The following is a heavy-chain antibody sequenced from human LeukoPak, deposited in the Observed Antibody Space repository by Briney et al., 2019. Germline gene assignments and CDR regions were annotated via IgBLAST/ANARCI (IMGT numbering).Heavy chain of an antibody. D-gene: IGHD6-19*01. CDR2: IRSDGSDT. V-gene: IGHV3-74*01. Sequence: GGSLRLSCAASGFTFSDTWMHWVRQAPGKGLVWVSRIRSDGSDTRYAESVKGRFTISRDNAKNTLYLQMNSLRAEDTAVYYCARTPVARGFDYWGQGTLVTVSS. CDR1: GFTFSDTW. J-gene: IGHJ4*02. CDR3: ARTPVARGFDY.